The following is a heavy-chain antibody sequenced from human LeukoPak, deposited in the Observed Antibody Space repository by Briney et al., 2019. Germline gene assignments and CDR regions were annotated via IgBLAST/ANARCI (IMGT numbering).Heavy chain of an antibody. CDR3: ARALGYCSGGSCSGTRLHY. D-gene: IGHD2-15*01. Sequence: SETLSLTCAVSGGSISSNSYYWGWIRQPPGKGLEWIGSIYYSGSTYYNPCLKSRVTISVDTSKNQFSLKLSSVTAADTAVYYCARALGYCSGGSCSGTRLHYWGQGTLVTVSS. CDR1: GGSISSNSYY. CDR2: IYYSGST. J-gene: IGHJ4*02. V-gene: IGHV4-39*01.